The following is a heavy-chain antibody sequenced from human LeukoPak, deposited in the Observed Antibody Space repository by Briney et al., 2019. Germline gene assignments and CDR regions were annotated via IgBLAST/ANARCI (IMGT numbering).Heavy chain of an antibody. J-gene: IGHJ4*02. CDR2: IYTSGST. V-gene: IGHV4-4*07. D-gene: IGHD1-26*01. Sequence: SATLSLTCTVSGGSISSYYWSWIRQPAGKGLEWIGRIYTSGSTNYNPSLKSRVTMSVDTSKNQFSLKLSSVTAVDTAVYYCAREGLVGELLYWGQGTLVTVSS. CDR1: GGSISSYY. CDR3: AREGLVGELLY.